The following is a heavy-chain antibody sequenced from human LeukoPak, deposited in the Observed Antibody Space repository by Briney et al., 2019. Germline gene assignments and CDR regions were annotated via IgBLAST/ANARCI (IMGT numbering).Heavy chain of an antibody. CDR2: IRYDGSIK. J-gene: IGHJ4*02. V-gene: IGHV3-30*02. D-gene: IGHD1-26*01. CDR3: AKDLGWELLVFDY. CDR1: GFTFSSYG. Sequence: GGSLRLSCAASGFTFSSYGMHWVRQAPGKGLEWVAFIRYDGSIKYYADSVKGRFTISRDNSKSTLYLQMNSLRAEDTAVYYCAKDLGWELLVFDYWGQGTLVTVSS.